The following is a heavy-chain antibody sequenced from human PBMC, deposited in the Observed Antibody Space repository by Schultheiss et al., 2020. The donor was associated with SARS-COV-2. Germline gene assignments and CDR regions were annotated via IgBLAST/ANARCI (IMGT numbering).Heavy chain of an antibody. CDR2: IYYSGST. J-gene: IGHJ4*02. D-gene: IGHD2-15*01. Sequence: SETLSLTCAVSGGSISSGGYSWSWIRQPPGKGLEWIGSIYYSGSTYYNPSLKSRVTISVDTSKNQFSLKLSSVTAADTAVYYCATQYSRYCSGGSCNLRPFDYWGQGTLVTVSS. CDR3: ATQYSRYCSGGSCNLRPFDY. V-gene: IGHV4-30-2*03. CDR1: GGSISSGGYS.